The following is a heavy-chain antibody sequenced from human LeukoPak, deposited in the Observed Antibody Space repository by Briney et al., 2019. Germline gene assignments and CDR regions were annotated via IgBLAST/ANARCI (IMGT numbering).Heavy chain of an antibody. V-gene: IGHV4-34*01. Sequence: PSETLSLTCAVYGGSFSGYYWSWIRQPPGKGLEWIGEINHSGSTNYNPSLKSRVTISVDTSKNQFSLKLSSVTAADTAVYYCARARNKGSLFDYWGQGTLVTVSS. CDR2: INHSGST. D-gene: IGHD1/OR15-1a*01. J-gene: IGHJ4*02. CDR1: GGSFSGYY. CDR3: ARARNKGSLFDY.